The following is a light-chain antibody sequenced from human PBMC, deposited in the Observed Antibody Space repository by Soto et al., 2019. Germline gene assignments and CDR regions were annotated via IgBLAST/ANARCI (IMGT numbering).Light chain of an antibody. CDR1: QSISSY. CDR2: RAS. J-gene: IGKJ4*01. CDR3: QQYGSSPLT. Sequence: TQSPSSLSASVGDRVTITCRASQSISSYLNWYQQKPGQTPKVLIYRASSRATGIPDRFSGSGSGTDFTLTISRLEPEDFAVYYCQQYGSSPLTFGGGTKVEIK. V-gene: IGKV3-20*01.